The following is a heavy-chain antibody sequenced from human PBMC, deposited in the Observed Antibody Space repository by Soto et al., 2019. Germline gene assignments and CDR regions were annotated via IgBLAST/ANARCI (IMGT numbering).Heavy chain of an antibody. D-gene: IGHD2-8*02. V-gene: IGHV3-73*01. J-gene: IGHJ3*02. CDR3: TRHKVWWAEDAFDI. CDR1: GFTFSGSA. CDR2: IRSKANSYAT. Sequence: GGSLRLSCAASGFTFSGSAMHWVSQASGKGLEWVGRIRSKANSYATAYAASVKGRFTISRDDSKNTAYLQMNSLKTEDTAVYYCTRHKVWWAEDAFDIWGQGTMVTVSS.